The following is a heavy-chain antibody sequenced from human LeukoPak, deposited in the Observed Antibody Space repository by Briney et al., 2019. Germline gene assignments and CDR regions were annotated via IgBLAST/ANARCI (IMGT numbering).Heavy chain of an antibody. CDR3: AGSSSSRYYYYYYMDV. CDR1: GFTFSSYG. J-gene: IGHJ6*03. D-gene: IGHD6-6*01. Sequence: QPGGSLRLSCAASGFTFSSYGMRWVRQAPGKGLEWVAVISYDGSNKYYADSVKGRFTISRDNSKNTLYLQMNSLRAEDTAVYYCAGSSSSRYYYYYYMDVWGKGTTVTVSS. V-gene: IGHV3-30*03. CDR2: ISYDGSNK.